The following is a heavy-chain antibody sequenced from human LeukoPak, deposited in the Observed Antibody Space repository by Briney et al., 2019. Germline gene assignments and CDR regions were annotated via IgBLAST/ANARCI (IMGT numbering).Heavy chain of an antibody. V-gene: IGHV4-31*03. CDR3: ARNYYFDY. Sequence: TSQTLSLTCTVSGGSISSDSYYWSWIRQHPGQCLEWIGYIYYSGSTYYNPSLKSRVTISVDTSKNQSSLKLSSVTAADTAVYYCARNYYFDYWGQGTLVTVSS. CDR2: IYYSGST. J-gene: IGHJ4*02. CDR1: GGSISSDSYY.